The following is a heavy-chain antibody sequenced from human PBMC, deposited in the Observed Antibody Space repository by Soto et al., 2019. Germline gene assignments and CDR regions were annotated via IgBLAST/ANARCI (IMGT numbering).Heavy chain of an antibody. CDR3: ARDIGSYAYTEGY. D-gene: IGHD2-2*02. V-gene: IGHV4-4*07. CDR1: GGSINSYW. CDR2: VYSSGTT. J-gene: IGHJ4*02. Sequence: SETLSLTCSVSGGSINSYWWSWIRQPAGKGLEWIGRVYSSGTTDYNPSLNSRATMSVETSKNQFSLKLTSVTAADTAVYYCARDIGSYAYTEGYWGQGIQVTVSS.